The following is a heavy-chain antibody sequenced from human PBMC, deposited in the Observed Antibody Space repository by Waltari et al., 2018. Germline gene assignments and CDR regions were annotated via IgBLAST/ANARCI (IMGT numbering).Heavy chain of an antibody. J-gene: IGHJ4*02. CDR2: IIPICGTA. CDR3: ARDSECGGDCYSG. CDR1: RGTLSSYA. V-gene: IGHV1-69*12. Sequence: QVQLVQSGAEVKKPGSSVKFPRKASRGTLSSYAISWVRRAPGQGLEWMGGIIPICGTANYAQKFQGRVTITADESTSTAYMELSSLRSEDTAVYYCARDSECGGDCYSGWGQGTLVTVSS. D-gene: IGHD2-21*02.